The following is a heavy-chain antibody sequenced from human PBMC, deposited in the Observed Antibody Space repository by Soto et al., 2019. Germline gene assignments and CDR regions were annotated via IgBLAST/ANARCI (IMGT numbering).Heavy chain of an antibody. V-gene: IGHV2-5*02. D-gene: IGHD2-2*01. CDR1: GFSLSTRDVG. J-gene: IGHJ4*02. CDR2: VYWDDSK. CDR3: AHCRGGVASF. Sequence: QITLNESGPTLVKPTQTLTLTCTFSGFSLSTRDVGVGWIRQPPGEALEWLGVVYWDDSKTYSPSLESRLTITKDPSKNPVVLRMTKMDPVDTATYYCAHCRGGVASFWGQGTLVTVSS.